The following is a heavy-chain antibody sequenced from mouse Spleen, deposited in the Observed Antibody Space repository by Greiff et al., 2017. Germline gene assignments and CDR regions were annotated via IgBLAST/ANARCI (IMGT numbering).Heavy chain of an antibody. CDR3: AIPSMVTTWYFDV. CDR2: ISYDGSN. Sequence: ESGPGLVKPSQSLSLTCSVTGYSITSGYYWKWIRQFPGNKLEWMGYISYDGSNNYNPSLKNRISITRDTSKNQFFLKLNSVTTEDTATYYCAIPSMVTTWYFDVWGAGTTVTVSS. CDR1: GYSITSGYY. V-gene: IGHV3-6*01. D-gene: IGHD2-10*02. J-gene: IGHJ1*01.